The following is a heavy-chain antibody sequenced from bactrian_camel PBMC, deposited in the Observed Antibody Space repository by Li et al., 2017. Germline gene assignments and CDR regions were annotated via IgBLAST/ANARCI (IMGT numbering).Heavy chain of an antibody. D-gene: IGHD2*01. Sequence: HVQLVESGGGLVQPGGSLRLSCVASGDSNNAACMGWFRQAPGKAHEGIAAIYTKYGDPYYADSVKGRFTISKVNAEKTLYLQMNSLKPEDTAFYYCAALYTGISGCYSTSLAPASFDYWGQGTQVTVS. CDR1: GDSNNAAC. V-gene: IGHV3S1*01. J-gene: IGHJ4*01. CDR3: AALYTGISGCYSTSLAPASFDY. CDR2: IYTKYGDP.